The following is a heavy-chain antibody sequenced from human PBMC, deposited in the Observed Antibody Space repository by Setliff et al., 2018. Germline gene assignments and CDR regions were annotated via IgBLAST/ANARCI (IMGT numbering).Heavy chain of an antibody. CDR2: IYYSGST. V-gene: IGHV4-39*01. Sequence: ETLSLTCTVSGGSISSSSYYWGWIRQPPGKGLEWIGSIYYSGSTYYNPSLKSRVTISVDTSKNQFSLKLSSVTAADTAVYYCASEDGSGSSWYLSSYGDYWGQGTLVT. CDR1: GGSISSSSYY. CDR3: ASEDGSGSSWYLSSYGDY. J-gene: IGHJ4*02. D-gene: IGHD6-13*01.